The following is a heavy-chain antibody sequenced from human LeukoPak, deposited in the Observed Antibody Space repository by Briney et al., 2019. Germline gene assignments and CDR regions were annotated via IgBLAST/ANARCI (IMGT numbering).Heavy chain of an antibody. D-gene: IGHD3-10*01. J-gene: IGHJ4*02. CDR1: GGTFSSYA. CDR2: IIPIFGTA. V-gene: IGHV1-69*06. Sequence: SVKVSCKASGGTFSSYAISWVRQAPGQGLEWMGGIIPIFGTANYAQKFQGRVTITADKSTSTAYMELSSLRSEDTAEYYCARDGYYGSGSPDYWGQGTLVTVSS. CDR3: ARDGYYGSGSPDY.